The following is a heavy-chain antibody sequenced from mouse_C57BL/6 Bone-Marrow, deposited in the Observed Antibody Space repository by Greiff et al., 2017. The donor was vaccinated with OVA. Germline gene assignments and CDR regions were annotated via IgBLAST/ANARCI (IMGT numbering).Heavy chain of an antibody. CDR3: ARGDRLRREYYAIDY. CDR1: GFSLTSYA. V-gene: IGHV2-9-1*01. D-gene: IGHD2-4*01. CDR2: IWTGGGT. Sequence: QVQLQQSGPGLVAPSQSLSITCTVSGFSLTSYAISWVRQPPGKGLEWLGVIWTGGGTNYNSALKSRLSISQDNSKSQVFLKMNSLQTDDTARYYCARGDRLRREYYAIDYWGQETSVTVSS. J-gene: IGHJ4*01.